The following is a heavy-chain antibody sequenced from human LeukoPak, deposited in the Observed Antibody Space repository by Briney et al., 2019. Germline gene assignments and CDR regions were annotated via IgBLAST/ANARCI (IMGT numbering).Heavy chain of an antibody. Sequence: GASVKVSCKASGYTFTGYYMHWVRQAPGQGLEWMGWINPNSGGTNYAQKFQGRVTMTRDTSISTAYVELSRLRSDDTAVYYCARLGTGTTFPFDYWGQGTLVTVSS. CDR1: GYTFTGYY. CDR2: INPNSGGT. V-gene: IGHV1-2*02. J-gene: IGHJ4*02. CDR3: ARLGTGTTFPFDY. D-gene: IGHD1-1*01.